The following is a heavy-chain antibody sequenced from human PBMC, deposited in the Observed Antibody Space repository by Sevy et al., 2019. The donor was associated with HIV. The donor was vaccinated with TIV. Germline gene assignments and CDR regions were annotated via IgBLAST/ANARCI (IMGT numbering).Heavy chain of an antibody. CDR1: GFTFSSYS. CDR2: ISSSSSYI. Sequence: GSLRLSCAASGFTFSSYSMNWVRQAPGKGLEWVSSISSSSSYIYYADSVKGRFTISRDNAKNSLYLQMNSLRAEDTAVYYCARDALLRFLEWLPQGMDVWGQGTTVTVSS. D-gene: IGHD3-3*01. V-gene: IGHV3-21*01. J-gene: IGHJ6*02. CDR3: ARDALLRFLEWLPQGMDV.